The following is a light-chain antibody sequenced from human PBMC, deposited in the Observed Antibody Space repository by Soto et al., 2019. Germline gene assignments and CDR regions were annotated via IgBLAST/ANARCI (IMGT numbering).Light chain of an antibody. Sequence: DLQLTKSPSTLSASVGDTVTITCRASESISSWLAGSQEPPGKAHNLLIDDASSLESWVPSTFSGIGSGTEFTLTSSSLQPDDCATYYCQHYNSYSEAFGQGTKVDIK. CDR3: QHYNSYSEA. J-gene: IGKJ1*01. CDR2: DAS. CDR1: ESISSW. V-gene: IGKV1-5*01.